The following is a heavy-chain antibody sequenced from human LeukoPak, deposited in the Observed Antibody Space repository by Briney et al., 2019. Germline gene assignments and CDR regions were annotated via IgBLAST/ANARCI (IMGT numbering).Heavy chain of an antibody. Sequence: SETLSLTCTVSGASIRSSYWSWLRQPPGKGLQGIGYIHYSGSTDSNASLKNRVAVSMDTSKNQFSLKLSSVTAADTAIYYFARRGENSGSLRGWYFDLWGRGTLVTVSS. D-gene: IGHD6-19*01. V-gene: IGHV4-59*08. CDR1: GASIRSSY. CDR3: ARRGENSGSLRGWYFDL. CDR2: IHYSGST. J-gene: IGHJ2*01.